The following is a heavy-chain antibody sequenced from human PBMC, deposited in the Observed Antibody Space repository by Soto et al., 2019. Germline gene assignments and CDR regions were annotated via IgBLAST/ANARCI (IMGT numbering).Heavy chain of an antibody. V-gene: IGHV3-23*01. CDR2: ISGSGGST. CDR3: AKGPPQYSSSGDNNWFDP. J-gene: IGHJ5*02. D-gene: IGHD6-19*01. Sequence: EVQLLESGGGLVQPGGSLRLSCAASGFTFSSYAMSWVRQAPGKGLEWVSAISGSGGSTYYADSVKGRFTISRDNSKNTLYLQMNSLRAADTAVYYCAKGPPQYSSSGDNNWFDPWGQGTLVTVSS. CDR1: GFTFSSYA.